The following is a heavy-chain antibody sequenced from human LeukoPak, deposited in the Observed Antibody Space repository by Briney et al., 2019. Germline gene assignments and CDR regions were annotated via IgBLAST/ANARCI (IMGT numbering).Heavy chain of an antibody. CDR2: IKSKNDGGTI. CDR1: GFSFKDTW. J-gene: IGHJ1*01. CDR3: TTDPRD. Sequence: PGRSLRLSCAASGFSFKDTWMSWVRQAPGEGLEWLGRIKSKNDGGTIDYVGPVKGRFTISRDDSKNMVYLQMDSLRTEDTAMYYCTTDPRDWGQGTLVTVSS. V-gene: IGHV3-15*01.